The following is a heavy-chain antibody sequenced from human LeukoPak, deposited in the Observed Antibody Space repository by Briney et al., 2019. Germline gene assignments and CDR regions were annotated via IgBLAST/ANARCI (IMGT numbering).Heavy chain of an antibody. J-gene: IGHJ4*02. CDR2: INGNGGST. Sequence: GGSLRLSCAASGLNFDEYPMHCVRQAPGKGLEWVAAINGNGGSTDYADSVKGRCTISRDNNKNSLFLQMNSLRTEDTALYYCAKFYGSGTYYNNYFDYWGQGTLVTVSS. CDR1: GLNFDEYP. CDR3: AKFYGSGTYYNNYFDY. V-gene: IGHV3-43*02. D-gene: IGHD3-10*01.